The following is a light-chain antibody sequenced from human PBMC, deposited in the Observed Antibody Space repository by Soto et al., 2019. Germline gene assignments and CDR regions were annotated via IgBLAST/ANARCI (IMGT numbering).Light chain of an antibody. Sequence: DIQMTHSPSTLSASLGDRVTITCRASQSITTFLAWYQQKPGKAPQILIYDASKLEPGVPSRLSGSGSGTEFTPTISSLQPEDFATYYCQQLDSYPETFGQGTKVDIK. J-gene: IGKJ1*01. V-gene: IGKV1-5*01. CDR3: QQLDSYPET. CDR2: DAS. CDR1: QSITTF.